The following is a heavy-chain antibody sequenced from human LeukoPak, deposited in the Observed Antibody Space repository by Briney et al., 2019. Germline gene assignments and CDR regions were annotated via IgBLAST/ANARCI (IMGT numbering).Heavy chain of an antibody. D-gene: IGHD6-13*01. CDR3: ATTQLIAAAGTMPFDY. CDR1: GYTFTSYY. Sequence: ASVKVSCKASGYTFTSYYMHWVRQAPGQGLEWMGIINPSGGSTSYAQKFQGRVTMTRDMSTSTVYMELSSLRSEDTAVYYCATTQLIAAAGTMPFDYWGQGTLVTVPS. J-gene: IGHJ4*02. V-gene: IGHV1-46*01. CDR2: INPSGGST.